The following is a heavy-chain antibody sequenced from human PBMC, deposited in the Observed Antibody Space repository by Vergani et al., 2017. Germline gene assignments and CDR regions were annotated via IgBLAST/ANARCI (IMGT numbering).Heavy chain of an antibody. CDR1: GFTFSSYA. CDR3: VKGSRITMVRGVIIADAFDI. V-gene: IGHV3-64D*06. CDR2: ISSNGGST. D-gene: IGHD3-10*01. Sequence: EVQLVESGGGLVQPGGSLRLSCSASGFTFSSYAMHWVRQAPGKGLEYVSAISSNGGSTYYADSVKGRFTISRDNSKNTLYLQMSSLRAEDTAVYYCVKGSRITMVRGVIIADAFDIWGQGTMVTVSS. J-gene: IGHJ3*02.